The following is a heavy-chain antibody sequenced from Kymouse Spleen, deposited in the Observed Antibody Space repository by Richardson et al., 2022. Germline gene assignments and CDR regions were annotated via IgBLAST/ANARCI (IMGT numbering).Heavy chain of an antibody. Sequence: EVQLVESGGGLVQPGGSLKLSCAASGFTFSGSAMHWVRQASGKGLEWVGRIRSKANSYATAYAASVKGRFTISRDDSKNTAYLQMNSLKTEDTAVYYCTRGWYNWNDVGNWFDPWGQGTLVTVSS. CDR3: TRGWYNWNDVGNWFDP. D-gene: IGHD1-1*01. J-gene: IGHJ5*02. V-gene: IGHV3-73*02. CDR2: IRSKANSYAT. CDR1: GFTFSGSA.